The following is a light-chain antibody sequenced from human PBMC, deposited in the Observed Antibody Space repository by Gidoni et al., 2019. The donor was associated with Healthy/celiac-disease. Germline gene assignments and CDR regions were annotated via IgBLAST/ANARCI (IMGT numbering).Light chain of an antibody. CDR3: QQYNNWPQA. J-gene: IGKJ1*01. V-gene: IGKV3-15*01. Sequence: IVMTQSPATLSVSPGERATLSCRASQSVSSNLAWYQQKPGQAPRLLIYGASTRDTGIPARFSGSGSGTEFTLTISSLQSEDFAVYYCQQYNNWPQAFGQGTKVEIK. CDR1: QSVSSN. CDR2: GAS.